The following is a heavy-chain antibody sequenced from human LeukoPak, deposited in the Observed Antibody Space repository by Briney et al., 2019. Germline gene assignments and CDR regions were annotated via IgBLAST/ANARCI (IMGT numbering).Heavy chain of an antibody. J-gene: IGHJ5*02. V-gene: IGHV4-39*01. Sequence: NASETLSLTCTVSGGSISTTNYYWGWIRQPPGRDLEWIGSIYSSGSTYYNPSLESRVTISVDTSKNQLSLKLTSATAADTSVYYCARHSGLRSPFDPWGQGTLVTVSS. CDR3: ARHSGLRSPFDP. CDR1: GGSISTTNYY. CDR2: IYSSGST. D-gene: IGHD3-3*01.